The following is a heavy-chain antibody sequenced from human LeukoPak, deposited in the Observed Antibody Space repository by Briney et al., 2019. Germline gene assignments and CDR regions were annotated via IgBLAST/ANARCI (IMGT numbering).Heavy chain of an antibody. CDR3: ARSGFSWRGNFDY. CDR1: RFTFGSYA. CDR2: ISGSGGST. J-gene: IGHJ4*02. V-gene: IGHV3-23*01. D-gene: IGHD3-16*01. Sequence: PGGSLRLSCAASRFTFGSYAMSWVRKSPGKGLEWVSAISGSGGSTYYADSVKGRFTISRDNSRHTLDLQVNSLRAEDTAVYYCARSGFSWRGNFDYWGQGTLVTVSS.